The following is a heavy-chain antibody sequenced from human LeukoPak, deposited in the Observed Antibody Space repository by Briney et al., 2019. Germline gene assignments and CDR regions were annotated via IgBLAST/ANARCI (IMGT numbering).Heavy chain of an antibody. CDR1: GFTVSSNY. V-gene: IGHV3-7*04. J-gene: IGHJ4*02. Sequence: GGSLRLSCAASGFTVSSNYMSWVRQAPGKGLEWVANIKQDGSDKYYVDSVKGRFTISRDNAKNSLYLQMNSLRAEDTAVYYCARGMTTVAFFDYWGQGTLVTVSS. CDR2: IKQDGSDK. D-gene: IGHD4-23*01. CDR3: ARGMTTVAFFDY.